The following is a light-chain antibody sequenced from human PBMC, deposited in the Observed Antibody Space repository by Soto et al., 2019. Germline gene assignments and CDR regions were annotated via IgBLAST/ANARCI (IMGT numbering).Light chain of an antibody. Sequence: QSVLTPPAPVFGSPGPSITLSFTGTSSDVGGYNYVSGYQQHPGKAPKLMIYDVSNRPSGVSNRFSGSKSGNTASLTISGLQAEDEADYYCSSYTSSSTRVFGTGTKVTVL. V-gene: IGLV2-14*01. CDR3: SSYTSSSTRV. CDR1: SSDVGGYNY. J-gene: IGLJ1*01. CDR2: DVS.